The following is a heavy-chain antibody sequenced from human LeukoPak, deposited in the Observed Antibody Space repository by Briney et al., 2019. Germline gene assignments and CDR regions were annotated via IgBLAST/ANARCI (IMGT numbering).Heavy chain of an antibody. CDR1: GFTFSSYE. CDR2: ISSICSNI. V-gene: IGHV3-48*03. J-gene: IGHJ5*02. CDR3: ARINWFDP. Sequence: PGGSLRLSCAASGFTFSSYEMNWVRQASGKGLEWVSYISSICSNIYYADSVKGRFTISRENAKNSLYLQMNSLRAEDTAVYYCARINWFDPWGQGTLVTVSS.